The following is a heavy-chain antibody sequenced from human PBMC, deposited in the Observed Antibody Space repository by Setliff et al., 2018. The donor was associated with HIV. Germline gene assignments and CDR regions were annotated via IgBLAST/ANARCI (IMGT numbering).Heavy chain of an antibody. CDR2: INPNTGGT. J-gene: IGHJ6*03. D-gene: IGHD3-10*01. V-gene: IGHV1-2*06. CDR3: ARDLFTSGSDRSRQAGYYYCYYMDV. Sequence: ASVKVSCKTSGYTFTGYYIHWVRQVPGQGLEWMGRINPNTGGTDYAQKFQGRVTMTGDTSISTAYMELRSLRSDDTAVYYCARDLFTSGSDRSRQAGYYYCYYMDVWGKGTTVTAP. CDR1: GYTFTGYY.